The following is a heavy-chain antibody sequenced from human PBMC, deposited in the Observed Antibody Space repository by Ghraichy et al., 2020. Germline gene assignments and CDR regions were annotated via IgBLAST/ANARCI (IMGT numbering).Heavy chain of an antibody. D-gene: IGHD1-26*01. V-gene: IGHV4-59*08. J-gene: IGHJ5*02. Sequence: SQTLSLTCTVSGGSISSYYWSWIRQPPGKGLEWIGYIYYSGSTNYNPSLKSRVTISVDTSKNQFSLKLSSVTAADTAVYYCARRNGSARYSWFDPWGQGTLVTVSS. CDR1: GGSISSYY. CDR2: IYYSGST. CDR3: ARRNGSARYSWFDP.